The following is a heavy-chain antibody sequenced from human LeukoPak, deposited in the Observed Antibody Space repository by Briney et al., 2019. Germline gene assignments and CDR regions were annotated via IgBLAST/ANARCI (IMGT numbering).Heavy chain of an antibody. V-gene: IGHV4-34*01. D-gene: IGHD6-19*01. Sequence: PSETLSLTCAVYGGSFSGYYWSWIRQPPGKGLEWIGEINHSGSTNYNPSLKSRVTISVDTSKNQFSPKLSSVTAADTAVYYCARRRIAVAGKPHYYYYYYMDVWGKGTTVTISS. J-gene: IGHJ6*03. CDR3: ARRRIAVAGKPHYYYYYYMDV. CDR1: GGSFSGYY. CDR2: INHSGST.